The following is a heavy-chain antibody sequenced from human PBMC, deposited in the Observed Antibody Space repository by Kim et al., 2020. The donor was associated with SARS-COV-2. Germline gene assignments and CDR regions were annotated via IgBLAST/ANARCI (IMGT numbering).Heavy chain of an antibody. CDR1: GGSFSGYY. Sequence: SETLSLTCAVYGGSFSGYYWSWIRQPPGKGLEWIGEINHSGSTNYNPSLKSRVTISVDTSKNQFSLKLSSVTAADTAVYYCARGGPAMGTYDSSGYYGYWGQGTLVTVSS. V-gene: IGHV4-34*01. D-gene: IGHD3-22*01. CDR2: INHSGST. J-gene: IGHJ4*02. CDR3: ARGGPAMGTYDSSGYYGY.